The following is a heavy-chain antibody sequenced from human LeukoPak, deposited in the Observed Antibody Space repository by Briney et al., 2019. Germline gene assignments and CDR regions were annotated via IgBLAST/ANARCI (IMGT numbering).Heavy chain of an antibody. CDR2: IYYSGST. Sequence: SETLSLTCTVSGGSISNSSYYWGWIRQPPGKGLEWIGSIYYSGSTYYNPSLKSRVTISVDTSKNQFSLKLSSVTAADTAVYYCARFNSGSYQHYFDYWGQGTLVTVSS. CDR3: ARFNSGSYQHYFDY. J-gene: IGHJ4*02. D-gene: IGHD1-26*01. CDR1: GGSISNSSYY. V-gene: IGHV4-39*07.